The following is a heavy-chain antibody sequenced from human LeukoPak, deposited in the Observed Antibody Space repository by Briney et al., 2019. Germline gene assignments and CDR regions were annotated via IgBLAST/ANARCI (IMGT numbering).Heavy chain of an antibody. V-gene: IGHV1-18*04. CDR1: GYTFTSYG. Sequence: ASVTVSFKSAGYTFTSYGFSGVRQAPAQGLEWMGLISAYNGNTNNAQKLQGRVTMTTDTSTSTVYMELRSLRSDDTAVYYCARGGLYCSSTSCYGIEYWGQGTLVTVSS. J-gene: IGHJ4*02. D-gene: IGHD2-2*01. CDR3: ARGGLYCSSTSCYGIEY. CDR2: ISAYNGNT.